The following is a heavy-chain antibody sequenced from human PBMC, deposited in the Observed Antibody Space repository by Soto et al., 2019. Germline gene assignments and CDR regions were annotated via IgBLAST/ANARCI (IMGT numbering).Heavy chain of an antibody. Sequence: HPGGSLRLSCAASGFTFSSYAMSWVRQAPGKGLEWVSAISGSGGSTYYADSVKGRFTISRDNSKNTLYLQMNSLRAEDTAVYYCAKAPMLYYYDSSGYYFDYWGQGTLVTVSS. V-gene: IGHV3-23*01. D-gene: IGHD3-22*01. CDR2: ISGSGGST. J-gene: IGHJ4*02. CDR3: AKAPMLYYYDSSGYYFDY. CDR1: GFTFSSYA.